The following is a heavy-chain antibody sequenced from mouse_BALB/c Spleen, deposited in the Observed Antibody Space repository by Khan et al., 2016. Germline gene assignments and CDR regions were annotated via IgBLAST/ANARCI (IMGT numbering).Heavy chain of an antibody. Sequence: EVQLVESGGGLVQPKGSLKLSCAASGFSFNIYAMNWVRQAPGKGLEWVARIRSKSNNYASYYADLVKDRFTISRDDSQSMLYLQMNNLKTEDTAMYSCVRGRSTLITTAFTYWGQGTLVIVSA. V-gene: IGHV10-1*02. J-gene: IGHJ3*01. CDR1: GFSFNIYA. D-gene: IGHD2-4*01. CDR3: VRGRSTLITTAFTY. CDR2: IRSKSNNYAS.